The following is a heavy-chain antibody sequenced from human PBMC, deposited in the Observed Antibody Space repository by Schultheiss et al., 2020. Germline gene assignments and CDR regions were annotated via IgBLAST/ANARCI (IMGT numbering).Heavy chain of an antibody. CDR2: IYYSGST. J-gene: IGHJ4*02. Sequence: SETLSLTCTVSGGSISSYYWSWIRQHPGKGLEWIGYIYYSGSTNYNHSLKSRVTISVDTSKNQFSLKLSSVTAADTAVYYCARGEGCSGGSCYPAYWGQGTLVTVSS. CDR1: GGSISSYY. D-gene: IGHD2-15*01. CDR3: ARGEGCSGGSCYPAY. V-gene: IGHV4-59*01.